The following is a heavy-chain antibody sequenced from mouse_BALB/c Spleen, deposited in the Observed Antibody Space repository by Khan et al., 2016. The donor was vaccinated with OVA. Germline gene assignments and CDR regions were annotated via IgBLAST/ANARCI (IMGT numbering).Heavy chain of an antibody. Sequence: EVELVESGGGLVQPGGSLKLSCAASGFTFSSYGMSWVRQTPDKRLELVATINSNGGSTYYPDSVKGRFTISRDNSENTLYLQMSSLKSEDTAMYYCAREYYGYDGPFAYWGQGTLVTVSA. CDR3: AREYYGYDGPFAY. CDR2: INSNGGST. V-gene: IGHV5-6-3*01. D-gene: IGHD2-2*01. J-gene: IGHJ3*01. CDR1: GFTFSSYG.